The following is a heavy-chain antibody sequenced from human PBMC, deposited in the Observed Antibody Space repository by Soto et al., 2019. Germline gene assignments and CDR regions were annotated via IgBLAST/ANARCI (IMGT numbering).Heavy chain of an antibody. CDR2: ISYDGSNK. V-gene: IGHV3-30-3*01. J-gene: IGHJ4*02. CDR1: GFTFSSYA. D-gene: IGHD6-19*01. Sequence: QVPLVESGGGVVQPGRFLRLSCAASGFTFSSYAMHWVRQAPGKGLEWVAVISYDGSNKYYADSVKGRFTISRDNSKNTLYLQMNSLRAEDTAVYYCARSYSSGWYADYWGQGTLVTVSS. CDR3: ARSYSSGWYADY.